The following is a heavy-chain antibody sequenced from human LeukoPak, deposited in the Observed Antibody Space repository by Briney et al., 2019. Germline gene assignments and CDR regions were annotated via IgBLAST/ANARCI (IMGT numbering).Heavy chain of an antibody. CDR1: GFTFSSYA. J-gene: IGHJ4*02. Sequence: GGSLRLSCAASGFTFSSYAMSWVRQAPGKGLEWVSAMSGRGGSTYYADSVKGRFTLSRDNSKNTLYLQMNCLRGGDTAVYYCSKPMVRGRYYFDYWGQGTLVTVSS. CDR2: MSGRGGST. CDR3: SKPMVRGRYYFDY. D-gene: IGHD3-10*01. V-gene: IGHV3-23*01.